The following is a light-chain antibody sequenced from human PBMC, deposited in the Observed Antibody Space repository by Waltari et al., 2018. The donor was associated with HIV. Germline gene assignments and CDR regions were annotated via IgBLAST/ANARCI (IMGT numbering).Light chain of an antibody. CDR3: CSYAGSSTWV. J-gene: IGLJ2*01. V-gene: IGLV2-23*01. CDR2: EGS. CDR1: SRDVGDYNL. Sequence: QSALPQPASASGSPRQSITTSCSGTSRDVGDYNLLPWYQQHPGKAPNVIINEGSKRPSGVSNRFSGCKSGNTAALILSGLQAEEDADYYCCSYAGSSTWVFGGGTKLTVL.